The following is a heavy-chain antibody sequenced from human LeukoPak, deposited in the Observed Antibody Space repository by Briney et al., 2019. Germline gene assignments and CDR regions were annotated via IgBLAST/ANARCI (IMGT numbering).Heavy chain of an antibody. CDR1: GGTFSGYA. CDR3: AREADTAMYSWFDP. Sequence: ASVKVSCKASGGTFSGYAISWVRQAPGQGLEWMGGIIPIFGTANYAQKFQGRVTITTDESTSTAYMELSSLRSEDTAVYYCAREADTAMYSWFDPWGQGTLVTVSS. V-gene: IGHV1-69*05. J-gene: IGHJ5*02. CDR2: IIPIFGTA. D-gene: IGHD5-18*01.